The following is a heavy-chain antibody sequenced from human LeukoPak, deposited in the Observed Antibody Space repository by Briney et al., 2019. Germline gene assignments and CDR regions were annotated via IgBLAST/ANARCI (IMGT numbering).Heavy chain of an antibody. CDR1: GGSISSYY. CDR2: IYTSGST. Sequence: SETLSLTCTVSGGSISSYYWSWIRQPAGKGLEWIGRIYTSGSTNYNPSLKSRVTMSVDTSRNQFSLKLSSVTAADTAVYYCARAVGSATTFYDAFDIWGQGTMVTVSS. D-gene: IGHD2-2*01. CDR3: ARAVGSATTFYDAFDI. V-gene: IGHV4-4*07. J-gene: IGHJ3*02.